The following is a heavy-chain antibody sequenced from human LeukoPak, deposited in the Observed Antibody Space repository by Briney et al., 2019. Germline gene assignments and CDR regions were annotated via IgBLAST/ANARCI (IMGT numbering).Heavy chain of an antibody. CDR2: ITSSSTYI. Sequence: GGSLRLSCVASGFTFSSYSMNWVGQAPGKGLEWVSSITSSSTYIYYADSVKGRFTISRDNAKNSLYLQMNSLRAEDTAVYYCARDPIVVVPSASFYYYMDVWGKGTTVTVSS. CDR1: GFTFSSYS. V-gene: IGHV3-21*01. D-gene: IGHD2-2*01. J-gene: IGHJ6*03. CDR3: ARDPIVVVPSASFYYYMDV.